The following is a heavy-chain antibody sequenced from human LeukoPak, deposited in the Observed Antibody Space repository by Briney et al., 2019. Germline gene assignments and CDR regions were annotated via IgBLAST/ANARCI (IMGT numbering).Heavy chain of an antibody. D-gene: IGHD5-12*01. Sequence: PAGGSLRLSCAASGFSFSDAWMSWVRQIPGKGLEWVGFIRSKAYGGTTEYAASVKGRFTISRDDSKSIAYLQMNSLKTEDTAVYYCTRDTYSGYQPYYFDYWGQGTLVTVSS. CDR3: TRDTYSGYQPYYFDY. CDR2: IRSKAYGGTT. J-gene: IGHJ4*02. V-gene: IGHV3-49*04. CDR1: GFSFSDAW.